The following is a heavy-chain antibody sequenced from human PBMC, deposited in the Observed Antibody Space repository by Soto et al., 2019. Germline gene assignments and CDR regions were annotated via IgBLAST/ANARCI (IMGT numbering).Heavy chain of an antibody. D-gene: IGHD2-21*02. Sequence: GGSLRLSCGGPGFIFSRYGMHWVRQAPGKGLEWVTGISYDGGERFYADSVKGRFTISRDNSKNRLDLQMSSLRPEDTAVYCCARDLPLYCRGDCNFDFWGQGTLVTVSS. CDR3: ARDLPLYCRGDCNFDF. J-gene: IGHJ4*02. V-gene: IGHV3-30*03. CDR2: ISYDGGER. CDR1: GFIFSRYG.